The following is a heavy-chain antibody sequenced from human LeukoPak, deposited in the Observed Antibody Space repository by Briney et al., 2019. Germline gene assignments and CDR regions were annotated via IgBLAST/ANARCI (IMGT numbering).Heavy chain of an antibody. CDR2: ISFDGSSK. CDR3: ARDVRDDQYGTLLDS. Sequence: PGGSLRLSCAASGFIFSNYAMHWVRQAPGRGLEWVAIISFDGSSKYYGDSVKGRFTISRDNSKNTLYLQMNSLKAEDTAVYYCARDVRDDQYGTLLDSWGQGTLVTVSS. V-gene: IGHV3-30*03. CDR1: GFIFSNYA. D-gene: IGHD4-17*01. J-gene: IGHJ4*02.